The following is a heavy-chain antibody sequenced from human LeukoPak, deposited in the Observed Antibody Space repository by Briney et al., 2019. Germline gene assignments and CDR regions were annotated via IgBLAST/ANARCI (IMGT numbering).Heavy chain of an antibody. D-gene: IGHD3-16*01. V-gene: IGHV5-51*01. CDR2: IYPGDSDT. CDR3: ARRLRLGELYWFDP. CDR1: GYSFTSYW. Sequence: GESLKTSCKGSGYSFTSYWIAWVRQMPGKGLEWMGIIYPGDSDTRYSPSFQGQVTISADKSISTAYLRWSSLKASDTAMYYCARRLRLGELYWFDPWGQGTLVTVSS. J-gene: IGHJ5*02.